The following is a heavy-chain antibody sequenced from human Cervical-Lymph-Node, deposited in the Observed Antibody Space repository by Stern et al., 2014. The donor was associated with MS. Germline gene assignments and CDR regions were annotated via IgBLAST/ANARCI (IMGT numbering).Heavy chain of an antibody. CDR1: GFTFSSYG. CDR3: ARDHRRFLEWLFDY. D-gene: IGHD3-3*01. Sequence: VQLEESGGGVVQPGRSLRLSCAASGFTFSSYGMHWVRQAPGKGLEWVAVIWYDGSNKYYADSVKGRFTISRDNSKNTLYLQMNSLRAEDTAVYYCARDHRRFLEWLFDYWGQGTLVTVSS. V-gene: IGHV3-33*01. CDR2: IWYDGSNK. J-gene: IGHJ4*02.